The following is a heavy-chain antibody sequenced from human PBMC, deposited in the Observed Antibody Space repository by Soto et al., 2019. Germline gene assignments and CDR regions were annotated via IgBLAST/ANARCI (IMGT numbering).Heavy chain of an antibody. D-gene: IGHD2-15*01. Sequence: EVQLLESGGGLVQPGGSLRLSCAASGFTFSSYAMSWVRQAPGKGLERVSAISGSGGSTYYADSVKGRFTISRDNSMNTLYLQMNSLGAEDTAVYYCAKDGWIMVVVAANHFDYWGQGTLVTVSS. J-gene: IGHJ4*02. CDR1: GFTFSSYA. CDR3: AKDGWIMVVVAANHFDY. V-gene: IGHV3-23*01. CDR2: ISGSGGST.